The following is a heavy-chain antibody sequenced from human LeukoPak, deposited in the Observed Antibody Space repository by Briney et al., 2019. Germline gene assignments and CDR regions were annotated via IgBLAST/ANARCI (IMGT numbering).Heavy chain of an antibody. CDR1: GGSISSSSYY. Sequence: SETLSLTCTVSGGSISSSSYYWGWIRQPPGKGLEWIASISYSGSTYYNPSLKSRVTISADTSKNQFSLKLSSVTAADTAVYYCARVGYYDSSGYYSSLFRPTNDYGMDVWGQGTTVTVSS. D-gene: IGHD3-22*01. CDR2: ISYSGST. V-gene: IGHV4-39*07. J-gene: IGHJ6*02. CDR3: ARVGYYDSSGYYSSLFRPTNDYGMDV.